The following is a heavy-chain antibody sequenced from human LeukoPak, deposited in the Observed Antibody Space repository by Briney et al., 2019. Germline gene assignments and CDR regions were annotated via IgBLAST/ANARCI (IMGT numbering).Heavy chain of an antibody. J-gene: IGHJ5*02. V-gene: IGHV1-8*01. Sequence: APVKVSCKASGYTFTSYDINWVRQATGQGLEWMGWMNPNSGNTGYAQKFQGRVTMTRNTSISTAYMELSSLRSEDTAVYYCARDRVKGSEMNWFDPWGQGTLVTVSS. D-gene: IGHD5-24*01. CDR2: MNPNSGNT. CDR1: GYTFTSYD. CDR3: ARDRVKGSEMNWFDP.